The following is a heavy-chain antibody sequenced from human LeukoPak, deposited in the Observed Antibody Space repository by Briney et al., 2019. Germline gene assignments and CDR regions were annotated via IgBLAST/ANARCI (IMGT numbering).Heavy chain of an antibody. CDR2: VSGSGGST. CDR1: GFTFSSYA. V-gene: IGHV3-23*01. D-gene: IGHD5-12*01. CDR3: AKDLDIVATITGN. Sequence: GRSLRLSCAAYGFTFSSYAMSWDSQAPGKGMEWVSGVSGSGGSTYYADSVKGRFTISRDNSKNTLYLQMNSLRAEDTAVYYCAKDLDIVATITGNWGQGTLVTVSS. J-gene: IGHJ4*02.